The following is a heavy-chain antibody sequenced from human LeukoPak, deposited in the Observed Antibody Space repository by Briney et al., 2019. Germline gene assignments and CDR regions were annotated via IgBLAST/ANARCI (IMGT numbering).Heavy chain of an antibody. CDR2: IIPILGIA. J-gene: IGHJ6*02. D-gene: IGHD2-21*02. CDR1: GGTFSSYA. V-gene: IGHV1-69*04. CDR3: ASSGIVVVTATNYYGMDV. Sequence: GSSVKVSCKASGGTFSSYAISWVRQAPGQGLEWMGGIIPILGIANYAQKFQGRVTITADKSTSTAYMELSSLRSEDTAVYYCASSGIVVVTATNYYGMDVWGQGTTVTVSS.